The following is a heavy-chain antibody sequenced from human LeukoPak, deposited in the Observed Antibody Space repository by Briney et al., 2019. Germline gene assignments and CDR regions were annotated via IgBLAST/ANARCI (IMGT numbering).Heavy chain of an antibody. D-gene: IGHD2-2*01. V-gene: IGHV3-23*01. CDR3: ARYSVPATIGWGAFDV. Sequence: GGSLRLSCTASGFTFSNYAMTWVRRAPGKGLEWVSSLSGSGDRTYYADSVKGRFTISRDNSKNTLYLQMNSLRAEDTAIYYCARYSVPATIGWGAFDVWGQGTMVAVSS. J-gene: IGHJ3*01. CDR2: LSGSGDRT. CDR1: GFTFSNYA.